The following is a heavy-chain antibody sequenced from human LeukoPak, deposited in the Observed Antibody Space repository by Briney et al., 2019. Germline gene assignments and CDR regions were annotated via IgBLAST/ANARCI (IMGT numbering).Heavy chain of an antibody. D-gene: IGHD2-21*02. CDR2: IRGGGGSE. CDR1: GFTFSAYA. Sequence: GGSQTLSCTASGFTFSAYAMMWVRQAPGKGPEWVSAIRGGGGSEFYADPVKGRFTISRDNSENTLFLQMNNLRPEDTAVYYCGRDPNGDCIGAFDMWGPGTMVTVSS. J-gene: IGHJ3*02. CDR3: GRDPNGDCIGAFDM. V-gene: IGHV3-23*01.